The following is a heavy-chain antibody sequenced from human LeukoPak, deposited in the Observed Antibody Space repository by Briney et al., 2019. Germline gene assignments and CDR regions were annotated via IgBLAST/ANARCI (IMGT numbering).Heavy chain of an antibody. V-gene: IGHV4-59*01. CDR2: IYYSGST. D-gene: IGHD6-13*01. J-gene: IGHJ4*02. CDR1: GGSISSYY. Sequence: SETLSLTCTVSGGSISSYYWSWIRQPPRKGLEWIGYIYYSGSTNYNPSLKSRVTISVDTSRNNFSLKLSSVTAADTAVYYCAREGVAAAGKLDYWGQGTLVTVSS. CDR3: AREGVAAAGKLDY.